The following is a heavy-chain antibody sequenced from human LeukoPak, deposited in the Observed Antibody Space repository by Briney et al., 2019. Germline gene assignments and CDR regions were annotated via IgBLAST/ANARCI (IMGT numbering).Heavy chain of an antibody. CDR3: ARFRTWGDKAFDY. CDR1: GLTFNAFG. D-gene: IGHD2-21*02. Sequence: GGSLRLSCAASGLTFNAFGMNWVRQAPGKGLEWVSYIGTTSGAIYYADSVKGRFTISRDSAKNSLYLQMNSLRAEDTAVYYCARFRTWGDKAFDYWGQGTLVTVSS. CDR2: IGTTSGAI. V-gene: IGHV3-48*01. J-gene: IGHJ4*02.